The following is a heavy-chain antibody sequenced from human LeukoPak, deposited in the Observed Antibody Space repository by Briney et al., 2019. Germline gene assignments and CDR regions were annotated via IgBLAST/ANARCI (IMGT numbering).Heavy chain of an antibody. CDR1: GGSVSSSNYY. D-gene: IGHD6-13*01. CDR2: FSYNVHS. V-gene: IGHV4-61*01. CDR3: ARVSVAGTGPDY. J-gene: IGHJ4*02. Sequence: SETLSLTCTVSGGSVSSSNYYWSWIRQAPGKGLEWVGFFSYNVHSDYNPSLKSRVTISVDTSKNQFSLRLSSVTAADTAIYYCARVSVAGTGPDYWGQGTQVTVSS.